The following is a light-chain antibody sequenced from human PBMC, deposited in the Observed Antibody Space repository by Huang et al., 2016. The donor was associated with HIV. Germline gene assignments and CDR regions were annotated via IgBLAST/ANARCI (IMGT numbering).Light chain of an antibody. CDR2: GAS. CDR3: RKSYSSPVTS. V-gene: IGKV1-39*01. J-gene: IGKJ4*02. CDR1: YPISRF. Sequence: IQMDQSPSSLSAFVGDRVTISCRSNYPISRFLNWFQQKPGKAPRLLIYGASSLQSDVSSRFSGNGCGTDFTLTISCLHPEDLGTYYCRKSYSSPVTSFGGGTRLEIK.